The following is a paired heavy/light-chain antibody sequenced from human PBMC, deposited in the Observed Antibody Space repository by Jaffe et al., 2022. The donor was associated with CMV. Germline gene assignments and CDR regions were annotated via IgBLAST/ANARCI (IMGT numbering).Light chain of an antibody. CDR1: QGISSY. CDR3: QQLNSYPPRYT. J-gene: IGKJ2*01. V-gene: IGKV1-9*01. CDR2: AAS. Sequence: IQLTQSPSSLSASVGDRVTITCRASQGISSYLAWYQQKPGKAPKLLIYAASTLQSGVPSRFSGSGSGTDFTLTISSLQPEDFATYYCQQLNSYPPRYTFGQGTKLEIK.
Heavy chain of an antibody. CDR2: FDPEDGET. V-gene: IGHV1-24*01. D-gene: IGHD6-19*01. Sequence: QVQLVQSGAEVKKPGASVKVSCKVSGYTLTELSMHWVRQAPGKGLEWMGGFDPEDGETIYAQKFQGRVTMTEDTSTDTAYMELSSLRSEDTAVYYCATLAVAGTYDAFDIWGQGTMVTVSS. CDR3: ATLAVAGTYDAFDI. J-gene: IGHJ3*02. CDR1: GYTLTELS.